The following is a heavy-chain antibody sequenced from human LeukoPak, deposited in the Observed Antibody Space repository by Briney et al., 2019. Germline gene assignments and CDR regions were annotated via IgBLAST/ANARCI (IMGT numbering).Heavy chain of an antibody. CDR3: ASLGGSYPRRYFQH. CDR2: IYYSGST. D-gene: IGHD1-26*01. J-gene: IGHJ1*01. Sequence: PSETPSLTCTVSGGSISSYYWSWIRQPPGKGLEWIGYIYYSGSTNYNPSLKSRVTISVDTSKNQFSLKLSSVTAADTAVYYCASLGGSYPRRYFQHWGQGTLVTVSS. CDR1: GGSISSYY. V-gene: IGHV4-59*01.